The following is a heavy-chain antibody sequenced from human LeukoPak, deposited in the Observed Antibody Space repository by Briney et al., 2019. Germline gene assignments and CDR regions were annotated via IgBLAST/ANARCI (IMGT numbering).Heavy chain of an antibody. CDR1: GYTVTSYG. Sequence: ASVKVSCKASGYTVTSYGISWVRQAPGQGLEWMGWINAYNGKTNYAQKVQGRVTMTTYTSTRTANMYNRSLRSDDTAVYYCAREEDYYDSSGYYYSSGVKLDYWVQGTLVTVSS. CDR2: INAYNGKT. V-gene: IGHV1-18*01. D-gene: IGHD3-22*01. CDR3: AREEDYYDSSGYYYSSGVKLDY. J-gene: IGHJ4*02.